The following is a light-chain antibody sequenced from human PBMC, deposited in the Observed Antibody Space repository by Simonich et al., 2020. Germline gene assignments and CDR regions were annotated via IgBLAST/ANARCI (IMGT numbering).Light chain of an antibody. CDR1: QVISSY. Sequence: DIQLTQSPSFLSASVGDKLTITCRASQVISSYLAWYQQKPGKAPKLLIYAASTLQSGGPTRFSGSGSWTEFTFTIRSLQPEDFATYYCQQLNSYPLTFGGGTKVEIK. CDR3: QQLNSYPLT. V-gene: IGKV1-9*01. J-gene: IGKJ4*01. CDR2: AAS.